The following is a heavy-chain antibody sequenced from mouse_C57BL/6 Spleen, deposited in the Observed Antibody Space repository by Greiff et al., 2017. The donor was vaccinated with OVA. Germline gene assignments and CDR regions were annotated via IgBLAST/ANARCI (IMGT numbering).Heavy chain of an antibody. Sequence: VQLQQSGAELVRPGASVKLSCTASGFNIKDDYMHWVKQRPEQGLEWIGWIDPENGDTEYASKFQGKATITADTSSNTAYLQLSSLTSEDTAVYYCTTCSNYAMDYWGQGTSVTVSS. V-gene: IGHV14-4*01. CDR1: GFNIKDDY. J-gene: IGHJ4*01. CDR2: IDPENGDT. D-gene: IGHD1-1*01. CDR3: TTCSNYAMDY.